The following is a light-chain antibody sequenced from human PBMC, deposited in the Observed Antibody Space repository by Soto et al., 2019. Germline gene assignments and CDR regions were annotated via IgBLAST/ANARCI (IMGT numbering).Light chain of an antibody. V-gene: IGKV3D-20*02. J-gene: IGKJ5*01. CDR2: GAS. CDR3: QQRRSWRPTIT. Sequence: EIVLPQSPGILSLSAGERVTVSCRASQSGSSSYLAWYQQKPGQAPRLLIYGASSRATGIPDRLSGSGSGTDFTLTISSLEPDEFAFYYCQQRRSWRPTITVGQGTRLDIK. CDR1: QSGSSSY.